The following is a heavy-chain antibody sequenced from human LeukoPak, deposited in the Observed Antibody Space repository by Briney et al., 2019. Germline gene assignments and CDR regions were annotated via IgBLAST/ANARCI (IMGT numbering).Heavy chain of an antibody. J-gene: IGHJ4*02. CDR2: INHSGST. Sequence: GSLRLSCAASGFTFSSYAMSWVRQPPGKGLEWIGEINHSGSTNYNPSLRSRVTISVDTSKNQFSLKLTSVTAADTAVYYCARGLTYSSGWYGYFGYWGQGTLVTVSS. CDR3: ARGLTYSSGWYGYFGY. CDR1: GFTFSSYA. V-gene: IGHV4-34*01. D-gene: IGHD6-19*01.